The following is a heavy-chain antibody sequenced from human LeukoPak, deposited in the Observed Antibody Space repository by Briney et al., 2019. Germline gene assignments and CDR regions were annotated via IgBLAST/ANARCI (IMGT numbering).Heavy chain of an antibody. J-gene: IGHJ4*02. CDR3: ASFHYDFWRKDY. Sequence: GGSLRLSCAASGFTFSSYSMNWVRQAPGKGLEWVSSISSSSSYIYYADSVKGRFTISRDNAKNPLYLQMNSLRAEDTAVYYCASFHYDFWRKDYWGQGTLVTVSS. V-gene: IGHV3-21*01. CDR2: ISSSSSYI. CDR1: GFTFSSYS. D-gene: IGHD3-3*01.